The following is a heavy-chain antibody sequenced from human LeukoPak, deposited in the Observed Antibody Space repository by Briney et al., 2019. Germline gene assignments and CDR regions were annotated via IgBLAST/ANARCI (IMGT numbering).Heavy chain of an antibody. CDR1: GFTFSSYG. D-gene: IGHD3-9*01. Sequence: PGRSLRLSCAASGFTFSSYGMHWVRQAPGKGLEWVAVISYDGSNKYYADSVKGRFTISRDNSKNTLYLQMNSLRAEDTAVYYCAKDLYDILTGDNYWGQGTLVTVSS. J-gene: IGHJ4*02. V-gene: IGHV3-30*18. CDR2: ISYDGSNK. CDR3: AKDLYDILTGDNY.